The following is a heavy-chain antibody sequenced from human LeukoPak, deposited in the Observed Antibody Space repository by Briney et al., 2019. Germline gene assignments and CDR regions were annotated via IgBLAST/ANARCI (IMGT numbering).Heavy chain of an antibody. CDR1: GGAISSYY. CDR3: AKCLGSGWYASSD. CDR2: IYYSGST. Sequence: TLSLTCTVSGGAISSYYWSWIRQPPGKGLEWIGYIYYSGSTNYNPSLKSRVTISVDTSKNQFSLKLSSVTAADTGVYYCAKCLGSGWYASSDWGQGTLVTVSS. J-gene: IGHJ4*02. V-gene: IGHV4-59*01. D-gene: IGHD6-13*01.